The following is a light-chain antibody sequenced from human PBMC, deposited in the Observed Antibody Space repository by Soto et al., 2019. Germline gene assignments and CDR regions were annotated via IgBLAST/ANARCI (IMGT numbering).Light chain of an antibody. Sequence: QSVLTQPPSASGTPGQRVTISCSGSSSNIGTNYVYWYQQLPGTAPKLLIYRNNQRRSGVPDRFSASKSGTAASLAISGRRSEDEADYYCAAWDDNVGVFGGGTKLTVL. V-gene: IGLV1-47*01. CDR1: SSNIGTNY. CDR3: AAWDDNVGV. J-gene: IGLJ3*02. CDR2: RNN.